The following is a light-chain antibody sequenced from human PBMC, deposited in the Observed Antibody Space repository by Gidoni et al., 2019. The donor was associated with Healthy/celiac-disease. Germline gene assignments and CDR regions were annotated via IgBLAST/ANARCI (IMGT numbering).Light chain of an antibody. CDR2: DAS. V-gene: IGKV3-11*01. CDR1: QSVSSY. Sequence: IVLTPSPATLSLSPGERANLSCRTSQSVSSYLAWYKQKPGQAPRLLSDDASNRATGIAARFSGSGSGTDFTLTISSLEPEDFAVYYCQQRSNWPITFGQGTRLEIK. J-gene: IGKJ5*01. CDR3: QQRSNWPIT.